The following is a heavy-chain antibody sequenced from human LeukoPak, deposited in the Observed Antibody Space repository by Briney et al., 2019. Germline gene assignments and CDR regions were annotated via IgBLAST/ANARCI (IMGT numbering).Heavy chain of an antibody. Sequence: GGSLRLSCAASGFIVSSNYMNWVRQAPGKGLEWVSVIYSGGSTYYADSVKGRFTVFRHNSKDTLFLQMNSLRAEDTAVYYCAGIVGATDAFDIWGQGTMVTVSS. V-gene: IGHV3-53*04. D-gene: IGHD1-26*01. CDR3: AGIVGATDAFDI. CDR1: GFIVSSNY. CDR2: IYSGGST. J-gene: IGHJ3*02.